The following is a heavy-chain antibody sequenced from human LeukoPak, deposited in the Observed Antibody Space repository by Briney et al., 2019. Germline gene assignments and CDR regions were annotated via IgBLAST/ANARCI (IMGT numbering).Heavy chain of an antibody. CDR3: AKDRGYCSGGSCLEVDY. Sequence: GGSLRLSCAASGFTFSSYGMHWVRQAPGKGLEWVAVISYDGRNKYYADSVKGRFTISRDNSKNTLYLQMNSLRAEDTAVYCCAKDRGYCSGGSCLEVDYWGQGTLVTVSS. CDR1: GFTFSSYG. J-gene: IGHJ4*02. D-gene: IGHD2-15*01. CDR2: ISYDGRNK. V-gene: IGHV3-30*18.